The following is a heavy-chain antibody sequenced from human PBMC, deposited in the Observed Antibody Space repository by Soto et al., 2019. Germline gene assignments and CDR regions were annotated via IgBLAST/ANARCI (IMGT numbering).Heavy chain of an antibody. CDR3: AKGGTAMPTPDY. J-gene: IGHJ4*02. V-gene: IGHV3-23*01. D-gene: IGHD5-18*01. CDR1: GFTFSSYA. Sequence: PGGSLRLYCAASGFTFSSYAMSWVRQAPGKGLEWASAISGSGGSTYYADSVKGRFTISRDNSKNTLYLQMNSLRAEDTAVYYCAKGGTAMPTPDYWGQGTLVTVSS. CDR2: ISGSGGST.